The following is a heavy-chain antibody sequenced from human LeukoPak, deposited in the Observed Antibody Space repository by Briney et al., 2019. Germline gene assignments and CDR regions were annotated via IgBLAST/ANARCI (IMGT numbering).Heavy chain of an antibody. J-gene: IGHJ4*02. Sequence: PSENLSRNCTVSGGSISSGDYYWSWIRQPPGKGLEWIGYIYYSGSTYYNPSLKSRVTISVDTSKNQFSLKLCSVTAADTAVYYCAREGGDYPTAYFDYWGQGTLVTVSS. V-gene: IGHV4-30-4*01. CDR2: IYYSGST. CDR3: AREGGDYPTAYFDY. CDR1: GGSISSGDYY. D-gene: IGHD4-17*01.